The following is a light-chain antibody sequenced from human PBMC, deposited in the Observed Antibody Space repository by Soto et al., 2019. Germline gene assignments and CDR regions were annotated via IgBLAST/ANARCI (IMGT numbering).Light chain of an antibody. CDR3: QVWDSRSAHPGV. J-gene: IGLJ1*01. Sequence: SYELTQPPSVSVAPGQTAKISCGGSNXESTSVHWYQKKPGQAPVLVVYDDSERPSGIPERFSGSNSGNTATLTISRVAAGDEADYFCQVWDSRSAHPGVFGTGTKGTV. V-gene: IGLV3-21*02. CDR2: DDS. CDR1: NXESTS.